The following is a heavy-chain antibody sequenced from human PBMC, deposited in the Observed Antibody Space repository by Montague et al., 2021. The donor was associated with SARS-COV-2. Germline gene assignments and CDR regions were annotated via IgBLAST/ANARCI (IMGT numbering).Heavy chain of an antibody. CDR2: IYTSGTT. J-gene: IGHJ4*02. V-gene: IGHV4-61*02. D-gene: IGHD5-12*01. CDR1: GGSISSGSYY. Sequence: TLSLTCTVSGGSISSGSYYWGWIRQPAGKGLEWIGRIYTSGTTXYSFSLKSRVTISVDTSKNQFSLKLTSVTAADTAVYYCARAHSGSWAHLDNWGQGSLVTVSS. CDR3: ARAHSGSWAHLDN.